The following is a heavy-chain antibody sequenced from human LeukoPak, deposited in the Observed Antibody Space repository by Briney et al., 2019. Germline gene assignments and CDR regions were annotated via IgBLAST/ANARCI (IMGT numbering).Heavy chain of an antibody. CDR3: ARVASLWFGELYYYYMDV. CDR1: GFTFSSYA. V-gene: IGHV3-21*01. Sequence: KAGGSLRLSCAASGFTFSSYAMSWVRQAPGKGLEWVSSISSSSSYIYYADSVKGRFTISRDNAKNSLYLQMNSLRAEDTAVYYCARVASLWFGELYYYYMDVWGKGTTVTVSS. D-gene: IGHD3-10*01. CDR2: ISSSSSYI. J-gene: IGHJ6*03.